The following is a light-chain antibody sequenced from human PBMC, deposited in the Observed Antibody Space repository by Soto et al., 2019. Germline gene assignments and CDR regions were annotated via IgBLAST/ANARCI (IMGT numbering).Light chain of an antibody. V-gene: IGKV1-5*03. J-gene: IGKJ1*01. CDR3: QQYNSYPWT. CDR1: QSISSW. CDR2: KAS. Sequence: DIQMTQSPSTQSASVGDRVTITCRASQSISSWLAWYQQKPGKVPKLLIYKASSSESGVPSRFSGSGSGTEFTLTISSLQPDDFATYYCQQYNSYPWTFGQGTKAEIK.